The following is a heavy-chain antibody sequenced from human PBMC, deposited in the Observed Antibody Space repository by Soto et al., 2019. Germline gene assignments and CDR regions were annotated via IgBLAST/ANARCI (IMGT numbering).Heavy chain of an antibody. CDR2: ISSSSSYI. J-gene: IGHJ6*02. CDR1: GFTFSSYS. Sequence: PGGSLRLSCAASGFTFSSYSMNWVRQAPGKGLEWVSSISSSSSYIYYADSVKGRFTISRDNAKNSLYLQMNSLRAEDTAVYYCARGTDYLAVVDYYYYGMDVWGQGTTVTVSS. D-gene: IGHD4-17*01. CDR3: ARGTDYLAVVDYYYYGMDV. V-gene: IGHV3-21*01.